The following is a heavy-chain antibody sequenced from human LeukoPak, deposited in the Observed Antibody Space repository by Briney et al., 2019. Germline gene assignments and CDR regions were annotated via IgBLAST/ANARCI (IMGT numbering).Heavy chain of an antibody. CDR2: IRSKANTYAT. V-gene: IGHV3-73*01. CDR1: GVPFGGSS. J-gene: IGHJ3*02. CDR3: TSIVVVPAATDAFDI. Sequence: PGRSLRLSRAASGVPFGGSSMHCVRQDSRKGLEWVGRIRSKANTYATAYAASVKGRFTISRDDSKNTAYLQMNSLKTEDTAVYYCTSIVVVPAATDAFDIWGQGTMVTVSS. D-gene: IGHD2-2*01.